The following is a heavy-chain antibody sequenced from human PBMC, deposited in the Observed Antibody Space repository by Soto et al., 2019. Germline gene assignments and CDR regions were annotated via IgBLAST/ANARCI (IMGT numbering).Heavy chain of an antibody. V-gene: IGHV3-30*18. Sequence: GGSLRLSCEASGFFFSDYGMHWVRQAPGKGLEWVAVISYDGTNKYYGDSAKGRFTISRDNSRNTLYLEMNSLSEEDTAVYYCSKDAGGTTPHGPSLPAWYFYYGMDVWGPGTTVTVSS. CDR1: GFFFSDYG. D-gene: IGHD4-17*01. CDR3: SKDAGGTTPHGPSLPAWYFYYGMDV. J-gene: IGHJ6*02. CDR2: ISYDGTNK.